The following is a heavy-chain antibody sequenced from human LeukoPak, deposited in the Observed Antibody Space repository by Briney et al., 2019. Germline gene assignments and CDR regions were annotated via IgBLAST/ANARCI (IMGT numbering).Heavy chain of an antibody. CDR3: ARLLGVTWDY. Sequence: PGGSLRLSCAASGFTFSSYSMNWVRQAPGKGLEWIGEINHSGSTNYNPSLKSRVTISVDTSKNQFSLKLSSVTAADTAVYYCARLLGVTWDYWGQGTLVTVSS. D-gene: IGHD3-3*01. CDR2: INHSGST. J-gene: IGHJ4*02. CDR1: GFTFSSYS. V-gene: IGHV4-34*01.